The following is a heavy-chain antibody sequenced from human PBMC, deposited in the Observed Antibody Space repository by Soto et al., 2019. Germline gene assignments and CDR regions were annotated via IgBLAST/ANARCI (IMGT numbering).Heavy chain of an antibody. J-gene: IGHJ4*02. CDR1: GYTFTAYA. CDR2: INAGNGNT. D-gene: IGHD6-19*01. CDR3: ARAVAVPADFDY. Sequence: QVKLVQSGAEEKKPGASVKVSCKASGYTFTAYAMHWVRQAPGQRLEWMGWINAGNGNTKYSQKFQGRVTITRDTSASTAYMALSSLRSEDTAVYYCARAVAVPADFDYWGQGTLVTVSS. V-gene: IGHV1-3*05.